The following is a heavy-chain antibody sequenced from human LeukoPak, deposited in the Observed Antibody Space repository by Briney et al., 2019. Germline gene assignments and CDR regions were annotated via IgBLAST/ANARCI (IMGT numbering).Heavy chain of an antibody. J-gene: IGHJ6*03. V-gene: IGHV1-69*05. Sequence: SVKVSCKASGGTFSSYAISWVRQAPGQGLEWMGGIIPIFGTANYAQKFQGRVTITTDEPTSTAYMELSSLRSEDTAVYYCARAAIAAAGQTYYYYCMDVWGKGTTVTVSS. CDR3: ARAAIAAAGQTYYYYCMDV. D-gene: IGHD6-13*01. CDR1: GGTFSSYA. CDR2: IIPIFGTA.